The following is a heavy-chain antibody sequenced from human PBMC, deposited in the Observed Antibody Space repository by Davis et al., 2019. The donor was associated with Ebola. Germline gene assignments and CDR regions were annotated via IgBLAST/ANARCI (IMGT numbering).Heavy chain of an antibody. CDR3: ARSPIYYYYGMDV. CDR2: IYYSGST. V-gene: IGHV4-59*08. CDR1: GGSISSYY. Sequence: SETLSLTCTVSGGSISSYYWSWIRQPPGKGLEWIGYIYYSGSTNYNPSLKSRVTISVDTSKNQFSLKLSSVTAADTAVYYGARSPIYYYYGMDVWGQGTTVTVSS. J-gene: IGHJ6*02.